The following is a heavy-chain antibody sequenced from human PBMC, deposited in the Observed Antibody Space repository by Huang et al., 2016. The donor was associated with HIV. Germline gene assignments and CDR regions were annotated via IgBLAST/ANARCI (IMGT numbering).Heavy chain of an antibody. J-gene: IGHJ4*02. V-gene: IGHV3-48*02. Sequence: EVQLVESGGGLVQPGGSLRLSCAASGFTFSSYSMNWVRQAPGKGREWGSYISSSSSTIYYADAWKGRFTISRDNAKNSLLLQMNSLRDEDTAVYYCARGIRYFGVVAYFDYWGQGALVTVSS. CDR2: ISSSSSTI. CDR1: GFTFSSYS. CDR3: ARGIRYFGVVAYFDY. D-gene: IGHD3-3*01.